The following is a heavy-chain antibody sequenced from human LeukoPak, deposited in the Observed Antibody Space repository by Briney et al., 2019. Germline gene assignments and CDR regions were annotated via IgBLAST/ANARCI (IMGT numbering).Heavy chain of an antibody. J-gene: IGHJ4*02. CDR2: IYYSGST. CDR3: AAGRRNLGY. Sequence: SETLSLTCTVSGGSISNYYWSWIRQPPGKGLEWIGYIYYSGSTNYNPSLKSRVTISVDTSKNQFSLKLSSVTAADTAVYYCAAGRRNLGYWGQGTLVTVST. V-gene: IGHV4-59*01. D-gene: IGHD1-14*01. CDR1: GGSISNYY.